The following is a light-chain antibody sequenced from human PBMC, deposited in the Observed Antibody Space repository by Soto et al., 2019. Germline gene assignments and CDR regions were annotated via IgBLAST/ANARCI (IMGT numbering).Light chain of an antibody. CDR2: SVS. Sequence: IQLTQSPSSLSASVGDRVTITCRASQAISGSLAWYQQNPGQAPKLLIYSVSTLHSGVPSRFSGSGSGTDFTLTISSLHPADSSTYYCQQFKSYPYTFGQGTKLEIK. J-gene: IGKJ2*01. CDR3: QQFKSYPYT. V-gene: IGKV1-9*01. CDR1: QAISGS.